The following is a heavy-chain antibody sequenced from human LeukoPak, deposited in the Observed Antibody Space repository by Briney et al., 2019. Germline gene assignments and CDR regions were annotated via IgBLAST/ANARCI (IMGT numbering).Heavy chain of an antibody. D-gene: IGHD3-10*01. CDR3: ARDMLLGDDLDI. CDR2: INWNGGST. CDR1: GFLFEDHA. Sequence: GGSLRLSCATSGFLFEDHAINWVRQAPGKGLEWVSNINWNGGSTGYADSVKGRFTISRDNAKNSLYLQMNGLRDDDTALYFCARDMLLGDDLDIWGQGAMVIVSS. J-gene: IGHJ3*02. V-gene: IGHV3-20*04.